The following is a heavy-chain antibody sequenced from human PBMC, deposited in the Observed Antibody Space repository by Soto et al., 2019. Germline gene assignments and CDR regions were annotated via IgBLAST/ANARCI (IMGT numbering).Heavy chain of an antibody. J-gene: IGHJ3*02. Sequence: QVQLVQSGAEVKKPGASVKVSCKASGYTFTSYGISWVRQAPGQGLEWMGWISAYNGNTNYSQKLKGRVTMTTDTPTSTAYMELRSLRSDDTAVYYCAQPSGWLFGRGDAFDIWGQGTMVTVSS. CDR1: GYTFTSYG. CDR3: AQPSGWLFGRGDAFDI. D-gene: IGHD6-19*01. CDR2: ISAYNGNT. V-gene: IGHV1-18*01.